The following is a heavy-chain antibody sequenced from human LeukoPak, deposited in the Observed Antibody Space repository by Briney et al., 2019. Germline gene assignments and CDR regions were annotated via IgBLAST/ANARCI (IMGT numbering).Heavy chain of an antibody. CDR2: IYYSGST. CDR1: GGSISSSSYY. J-gene: IGHJ3*02. Sequence: SSETLSLTCTVSGGSISSSSYYWGWIRQPPGKGLEWIGSIYYSGSTYYNPSLKSRVTISVDTSKNQFSLKLSSVTAADTAVYYCASSEGIAASSFGTFDIWGQGTMVTVSS. V-gene: IGHV4-39*01. CDR3: ASSEGIAASSFGTFDI. D-gene: IGHD6-13*01.